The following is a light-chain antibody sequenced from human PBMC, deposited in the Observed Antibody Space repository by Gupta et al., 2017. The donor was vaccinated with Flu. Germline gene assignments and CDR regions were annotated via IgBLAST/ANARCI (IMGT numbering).Light chain of an antibody. CDR3: QQCYSTPHT. J-gene: IGKJ4*01. CDR2: TTS. Sequence: FQMTQSPSSLSASVGDRVTITCRAGQSISSYLNWYQQKPGKAPKLLIYTTSILQSGVPSRFSGSGSGTNFTLTISSLQPEDFATYYCQQCYSTPHTFGGGTKVEIK. CDR1: QSISSY. V-gene: IGKV1-39*01.